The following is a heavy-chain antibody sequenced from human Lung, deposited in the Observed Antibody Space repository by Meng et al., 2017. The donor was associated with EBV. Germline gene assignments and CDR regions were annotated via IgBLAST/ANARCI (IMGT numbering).Heavy chain of an antibody. CDR1: GYTFTSYA. V-gene: IGHV7-4-1*02. Sequence: GELVHSGAELKQPGASLKAPCRPSGYTFTSYAINWVRQAPGQGPDWMGWIDPNTGTPTYDQGFTGRFVFSLDTSVSTAYLQINSLRADDTAVYYCARGVVGATSGDYWGQGTLVTVSS. J-gene: IGHJ4*02. CDR3: ARGVVGATSGDY. CDR2: IDPNTGTP. D-gene: IGHD1-26*01.